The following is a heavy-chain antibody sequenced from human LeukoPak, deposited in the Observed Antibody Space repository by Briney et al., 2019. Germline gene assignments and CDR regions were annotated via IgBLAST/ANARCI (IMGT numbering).Heavy chain of an antibody. CDR2: ISGSGGST. CDR1: GFTFSNYA. CDR3: TNFKPPAPDALDV. V-gene: IGHV3-23*01. J-gene: IGHJ3*01. Sequence: GGSLRLSCAASGFTFSNYAMSWVRQAPGKGLEWVSAISGSGGSTYYADSVKGRFTISRDNSKNTLYLQMNSLRAGDTAVYYCTNFKPPAPDALDVWGQGTLITVSS.